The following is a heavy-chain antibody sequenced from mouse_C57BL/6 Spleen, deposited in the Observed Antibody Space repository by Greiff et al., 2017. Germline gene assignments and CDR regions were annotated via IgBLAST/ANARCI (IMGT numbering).Heavy chain of an antibody. CDR1: GYTFTSYW. D-gene: IGHD3-2*02. CDR3: ARIRDSSGY. CDR2: IHPNSGST. Sequence: QVHVKQPGAELVKPGASVKLSCKASGYTFTSYWMHWVKQRPGQGLEWIGMIHPNSGSTNYNEKFKSKATLTVDKSSSTAYMQLSSLTSEDSAVYYCARIRDSSGYWGQGTTLTVSS. J-gene: IGHJ2*01. V-gene: IGHV1-64*01.